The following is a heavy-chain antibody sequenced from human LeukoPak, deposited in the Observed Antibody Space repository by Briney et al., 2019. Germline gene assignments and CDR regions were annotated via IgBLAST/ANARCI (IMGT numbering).Heavy chain of an antibody. V-gene: IGHV4-31*03. Sequence: PSETLSLTCTVSGGSISSGGYYWTWIRQHPGKGLEWIGYINYRGNIYYNPSLKSRVTISVDTSKNQFSLKLTSVTAADTAVYYCARDADHYDSSGSVRAFDIWGQGTMVTVSS. D-gene: IGHD3-22*01. J-gene: IGHJ3*02. CDR1: GGSISSGGYY. CDR2: INYRGNI. CDR3: ARDADHYDSSGSVRAFDI.